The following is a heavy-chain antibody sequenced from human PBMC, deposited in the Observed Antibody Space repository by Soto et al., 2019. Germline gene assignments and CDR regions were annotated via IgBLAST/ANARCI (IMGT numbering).Heavy chain of an antibody. CDR3: ARDTGRFLIDY. CDR2: IYYSGST. V-gene: IGHV4-59*01. D-gene: IGHD3-16*01. J-gene: IGHJ4*02. Sequence: QVQLQESGPGLVKPSETLSLTCTVSGGSISSYYWSWIRQPPGKGLEWIGYIYYSGSTNYNPSLKSRVTISVDTSKNQFSLKLSSVTAADTAVYYWARDTGRFLIDYWGQGTLVTVSS. CDR1: GGSISSYY.